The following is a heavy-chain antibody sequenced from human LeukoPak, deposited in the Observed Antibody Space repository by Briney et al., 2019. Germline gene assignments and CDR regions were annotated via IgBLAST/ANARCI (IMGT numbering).Heavy chain of an antibody. J-gene: IGHJ4*02. Sequence: PGGSQRLSCAASGFTFSSYLMSWVRQAPGEGLEWVANIKQDGTEKYYMDSVKGRFSISRDNAKNSLYLQMNALRAEDTAVYYCARDVRPDYWGQGTLVTVST. CDR1: GFTFSSYL. CDR2: IKQDGTEK. CDR3: ARDVRPDY. V-gene: IGHV3-7*04. D-gene: IGHD6-6*01.